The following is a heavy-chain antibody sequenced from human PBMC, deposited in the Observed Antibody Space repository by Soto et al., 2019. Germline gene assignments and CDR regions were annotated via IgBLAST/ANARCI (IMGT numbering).Heavy chain of an antibody. CDR1: GGTFSSYA. J-gene: IGHJ4*02. V-gene: IGHV1-69*12. Sequence: QVQLVQSGAEVKKPGSSVKVSCKASGGTFSSYAISWVRQAPGQGLEWMGGIIPIFGTANYAKKFQGRVTITADESTSTAYMELSSMRSEGTDVYYCATPRDYGDYEYYFDYWGQGPLVTVSS. CDR3: ATPRDYGDYEYYFDY. CDR2: IIPIFGTA. D-gene: IGHD4-17*01.